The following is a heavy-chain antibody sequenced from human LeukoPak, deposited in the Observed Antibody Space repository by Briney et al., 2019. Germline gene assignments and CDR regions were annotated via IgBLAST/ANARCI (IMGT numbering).Heavy chain of an antibody. V-gene: IGHV4-34*01. CDR1: GGSFSGYY. CDR3: ARDETSKGDAFDI. CDR2: INHSGST. J-gene: IGHJ3*02. Sequence: SETLSLTCAVYGGSFSGYYWSWIRQPPGKGPEWIGEINHSGSTNYNPSLKDRLTISIDTSKNQFSLKLNSVTAADTAVYYCARDETSKGDAFDIWGQGTMVTVSS.